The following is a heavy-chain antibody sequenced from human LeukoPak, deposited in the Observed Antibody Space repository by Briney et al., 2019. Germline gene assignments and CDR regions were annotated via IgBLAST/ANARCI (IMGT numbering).Heavy chain of an antibody. CDR2: INSDGSST. Sequence: GGSLRLSCAASGFTFSSYWMHWVRQAPGKGLVWFSRINSDGSSTSYADSVKGRFTISRDNAKNTLYLQMNSLRAEDTAVYYCARERSAAAGSSLDYWGQGTLVTVSS. V-gene: IGHV3-74*01. CDR3: ARERSAAAGSSLDY. D-gene: IGHD6-13*01. CDR1: GFTFSSYW. J-gene: IGHJ4*02.